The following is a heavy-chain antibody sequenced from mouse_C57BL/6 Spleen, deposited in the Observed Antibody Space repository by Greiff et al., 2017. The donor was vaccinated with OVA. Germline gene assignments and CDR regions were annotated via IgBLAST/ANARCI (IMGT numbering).Heavy chain of an antibody. V-gene: IGHV1-15*01. D-gene: IGHD3-2*02. CDR2: IDPETGGT. J-gene: IGHJ2*01. Sequence: VKLVESGAELVRPGASVTLSCKASGYTFTDYEMHWVKQTPVHGLEWIGAIDPETGGTAYNQKFKGKAILTADKSSSTAYMELRSLTSEDSAVYYCTRGETAQAFSCDYWGQGTTLTVSS. CDR1: GYTFTDYE. CDR3: TRGETAQAFSCDY.